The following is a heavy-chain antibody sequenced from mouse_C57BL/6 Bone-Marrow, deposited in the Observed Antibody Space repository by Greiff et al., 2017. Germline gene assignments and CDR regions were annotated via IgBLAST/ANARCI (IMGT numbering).Heavy chain of an antibody. V-gene: IGHV5-6*01. CDR1: GFTFSSYG. Sequence: EVHLVESGGDLVKPGGSLKLSCAASGFTFSSYGMSWVRQTPDKRLEWVATISSGGSYTYYPDSVKGRFTISRDNAKNTLYLQMSSLKSEDTAMYYCARHSSPYYYAMDYWGQGTSVTVSS. CDR2: ISSGGSYT. J-gene: IGHJ4*01. CDR3: ARHSSPYYYAMDY.